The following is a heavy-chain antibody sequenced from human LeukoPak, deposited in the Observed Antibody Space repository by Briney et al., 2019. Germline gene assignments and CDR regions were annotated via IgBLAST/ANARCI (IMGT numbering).Heavy chain of an antibody. CDR3: ASNQGLRNDAFDI. J-gene: IGHJ3*02. V-gene: IGHV4-61*02. D-gene: IGHD6-25*01. Sequence: PSQTLSLTCTVSGGSISSGSYYWSWIRQPAGGGLEWIGRIYTSGSTNYNPSLKSRVTISVDTSKNQFSLKLSSGTAADTAVYYCASNQGLRNDAFDIWGQGTMVTVSS. CDR2: IYTSGST. CDR1: GGSISSGSYY.